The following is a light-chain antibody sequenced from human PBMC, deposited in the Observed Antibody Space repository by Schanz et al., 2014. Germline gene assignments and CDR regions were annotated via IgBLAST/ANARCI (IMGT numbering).Light chain of an antibody. J-gene: IGLJ2*01. CDR1: SSDVGGYNY. CDR3: SSYTGSSSSHVV. Sequence: QSALTQPPSASGSPGQSVTISCTGTSSDVGGYNYVSWYQQYPGKAPKLIIYDVSNRPSGVSNRFSGSKSGNTASLTISGLQAEDEADYYCSSYTGSSSSHVVFGGGTKLTVL. V-gene: IGLV2-14*01. CDR2: DVS.